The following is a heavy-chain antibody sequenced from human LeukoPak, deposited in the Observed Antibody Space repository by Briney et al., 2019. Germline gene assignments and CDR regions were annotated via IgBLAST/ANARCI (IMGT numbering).Heavy chain of an antibody. CDR2: IYSSGTT. J-gene: IGHJ3*02. V-gene: IGHV4-61*02. D-gene: IGHD2-15*01. CDR3: ARGRGQDIVVVVGADAFDI. Sequence: PSQTLSLTCTVSGNSISSGDYYWSWIRQPAGKGLEWIGRIYSSGTTNYNPSLKSRVTISVDTSKNQFSLKLISVTAADTAKYYCARGRGQDIVVVVGADAFDIWGQGTMVTVSS. CDR1: GNSISSGDYY.